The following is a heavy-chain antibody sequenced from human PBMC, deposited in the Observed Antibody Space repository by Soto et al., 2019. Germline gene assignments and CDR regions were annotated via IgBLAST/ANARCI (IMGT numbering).Heavy chain of an antibody. CDR2: IYYSGST. J-gene: IGHJ4*02. CDR1: GGSISSYY. D-gene: IGHD3-16*02. V-gene: IGHV4-59*12. Sequence: SETLSLTCPVSGGSISSYYWSWIRQPPGKGLEWIGYIYYSGSTNYNPSLKSRVTMSVDTSKNQFSLKLSSVTAADTAVYYCARGGFSKVWGSYRSSFDYWGQGSPVTVSS. CDR3: ARGGFSKVWGSYRSSFDY.